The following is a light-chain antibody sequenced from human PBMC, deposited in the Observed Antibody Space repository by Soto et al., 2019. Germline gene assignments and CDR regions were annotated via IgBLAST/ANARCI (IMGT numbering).Light chain of an antibody. Sequence: EIVLTQSPATLSLSPGERATLSCRASQSVSTYLAWYQQKPGQAPRPLIYDASNRATGIPVRFSGSGSGTDFTLTISSLEPEDFAVYYCQQRSYWLTFGGGTKVDIK. CDR1: QSVSTY. CDR3: QQRSYWLT. J-gene: IGKJ4*01. V-gene: IGKV3-11*01. CDR2: DAS.